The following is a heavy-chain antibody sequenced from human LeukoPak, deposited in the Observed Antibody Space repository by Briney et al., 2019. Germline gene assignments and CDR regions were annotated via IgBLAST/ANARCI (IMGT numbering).Heavy chain of an antibody. J-gene: IGHJ6*03. D-gene: IGHD3-9*01. CDR2: ISSSGSTI. CDR3: VLGGFYDMLTDYYYYMDV. Sequence: GGSLRLSCATSGFTFSSYEMNWVRQAPGKGLEWVSYISSSGSTIYYADSVKGRFTISRDNAKNSLYLQMNSLRAEDTAVYYCVLGGFYDMLTDYYYYMDVWGKGTTVTISS. V-gene: IGHV3-48*03. CDR1: GFTFSSYE.